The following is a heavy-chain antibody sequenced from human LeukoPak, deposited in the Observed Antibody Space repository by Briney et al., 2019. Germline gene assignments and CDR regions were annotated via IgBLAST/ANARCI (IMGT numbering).Heavy chain of an antibody. CDR3: ARVLDGGDAFDI. CDR2: IYYSGST. D-gene: IGHD2-15*01. J-gene: IGHJ3*02. Sequence: PSETLSLTCIVSVGSISSSSYYWGWIRQPPGKGLEWIGSIYYSGSTYYNPSLKSRVTISVDTSKNQFSLKLSSVTAAETAVYYCARVLDGGDAFDIWGQGTMVTVSS. V-gene: IGHV4-39*07. CDR1: VGSISSSSYY.